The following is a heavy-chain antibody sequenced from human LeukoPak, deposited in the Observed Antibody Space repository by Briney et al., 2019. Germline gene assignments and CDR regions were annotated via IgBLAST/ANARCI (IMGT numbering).Heavy chain of an antibody. CDR2: ISAYNGDT. Sequence: GASVKVSCKASGYTLTSFSVGWVRQAPGQGLEWMGWISAYNGDTNYAQKLQGRVTMTTDTSTNTAYMELRSLRSDDTAVYYCARGDCSGGSCFLPEYFQHWGQGTLVTVSS. CDR1: GYTLTSFS. V-gene: IGHV1-18*01. J-gene: IGHJ1*01. CDR3: ARGDCSGGSCFLPEYFQH. D-gene: IGHD2-15*01.